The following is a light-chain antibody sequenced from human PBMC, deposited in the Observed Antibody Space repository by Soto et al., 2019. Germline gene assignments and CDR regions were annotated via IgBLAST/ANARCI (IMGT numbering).Light chain of an antibody. Sequence: DIVMTQPPATLSVSPGEGATLSCRASQSVSSSYLAWYQQKPGQAPRLLIYGASSRATGISDRFSGSGSGTDFTLTISRLEPEDFAVYYCLQYRTSSWTFGQGTKVDIK. CDR2: GAS. CDR1: QSVSSSY. CDR3: LQYRTSSWT. J-gene: IGKJ1*01. V-gene: IGKV3-20*01.